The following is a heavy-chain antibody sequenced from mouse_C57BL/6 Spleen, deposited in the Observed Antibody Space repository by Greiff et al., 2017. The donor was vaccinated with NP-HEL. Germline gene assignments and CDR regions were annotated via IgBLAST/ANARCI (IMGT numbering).Heavy chain of an antibody. Sequence: EVQLQQSGPVLVKPGASVKMSCKASGYTFTDYYMNWVKQSHGKSLEWIGVINPYNGGTSYNQKFKGKATLTVDKSSSTAYMELNSLTSEDSAVYYCATPITTVVATDYWGQGTTLTVSS. D-gene: IGHD1-1*01. J-gene: IGHJ2*01. CDR1: GYTFTDYY. CDR3: ATPITTVVATDY. V-gene: IGHV1-19*01. CDR2: INPYNGGT.